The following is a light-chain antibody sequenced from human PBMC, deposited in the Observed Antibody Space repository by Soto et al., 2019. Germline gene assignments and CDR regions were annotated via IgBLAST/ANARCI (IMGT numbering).Light chain of an antibody. J-gene: IGKJ1*01. CDR1: QSVSSGH. V-gene: IGKV3-20*01. CDR2: GAS. Sequence: EVVLTQSPDTLSLSPGERATLSCRASQSVSSGHLAWYQHKPGQAPRLLIYGASNRAADISDRFSGSGSGTDFTLTISRLESEDFAVYYCQQYHISPRTFGQGTKVEI. CDR3: QQYHISPRT.